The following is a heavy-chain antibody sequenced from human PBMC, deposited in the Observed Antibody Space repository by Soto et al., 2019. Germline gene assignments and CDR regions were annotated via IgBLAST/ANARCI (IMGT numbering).Heavy chain of an antibody. V-gene: IGHV5-51*01. J-gene: IGHJ4*02. CDR1: GSSFTSYW. D-gene: IGHD3-22*01. CDR2: IYPGDSDT. Sequence: GESLKISCKGSGSSFTSYWIGWVRQMPGKGLEWMGIIYPGDSDTRYSPSFQGQVTISADKSISTAYLQWSSLKASDTAMYYCARHQGYYDSSGYSNPDYWGQGTLVTVSS. CDR3: ARHQGYYDSSGYSNPDY.